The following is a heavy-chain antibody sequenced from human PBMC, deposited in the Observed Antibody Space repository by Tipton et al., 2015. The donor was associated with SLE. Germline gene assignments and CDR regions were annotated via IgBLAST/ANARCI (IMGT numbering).Heavy chain of an antibody. CDR2: INHSGNT. D-gene: IGHD5-24*01. V-gene: IGHV4-4*02. CDR3: TIGQGWLPDY. CDR1: GASISGSNW. Sequence: TLSLTCAVSGASISGSNWWCWVRQPPGKALEWIGEINHSGNTNYNPSLKSRVTISVDRSKNQFSLKLTSVTAADTAIYYCTIGQGWLPDYWGQGTLVTVSS. J-gene: IGHJ4*02.